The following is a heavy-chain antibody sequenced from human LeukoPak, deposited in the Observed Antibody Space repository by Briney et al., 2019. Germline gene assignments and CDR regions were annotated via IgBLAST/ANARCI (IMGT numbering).Heavy chain of an antibody. J-gene: IGHJ4*02. CDR3: ARATGYSSGSVDY. CDR1: GFTFDDYA. D-gene: IGHD5-18*01. Sequence: GGSVRLSCVASGFTFDDYAMHWVRQGPGKGLEWVSGISWNSGNVGYADAVEGRFTISRDNVKNSLYLQMNSLRAEDMAFYYCARATGYSSGSVDYWGQGTLVTVFS. V-gene: IGHV3-9*03. CDR2: ISWNSGNV.